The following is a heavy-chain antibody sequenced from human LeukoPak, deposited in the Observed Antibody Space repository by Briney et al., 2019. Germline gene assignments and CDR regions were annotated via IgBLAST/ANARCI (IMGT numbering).Heavy chain of an antibody. V-gene: IGHV3-23*01. CDR1: GFTLSSYA. Sequence: GGSLRLSCAASGFTLSSYAMSWVRQAPGKGLEWVSAISGSGGSTYYADSVKGRFTISRDNSKNTLYLQMNSLRAEDTAVYYCAKPFYDSSGYYSGWGQGTLVTVSS. CDR2: ISGSGGST. J-gene: IGHJ4*02. CDR3: AKPFYDSSGYYSG. D-gene: IGHD3-22*01.